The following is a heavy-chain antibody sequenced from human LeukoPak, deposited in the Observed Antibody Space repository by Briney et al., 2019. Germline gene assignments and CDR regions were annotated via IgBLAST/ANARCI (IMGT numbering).Heavy chain of an antibody. CDR2: ISAYNGNT. Sequence: ASVKVSCKASGYTFTSYGISWVRQAPGQGLEWMGWISAYNGNTNYAQKLQGRVTMTTDTSTSTAYMELRSLRSDDTAVYYCARASPPVIQLWGQYYFDYWGQGTLVTVSS. CDR3: ARASPPVIQLWGQYYFDY. J-gene: IGHJ4*02. CDR1: GYTFTSYG. V-gene: IGHV1-18*01. D-gene: IGHD5-18*01.